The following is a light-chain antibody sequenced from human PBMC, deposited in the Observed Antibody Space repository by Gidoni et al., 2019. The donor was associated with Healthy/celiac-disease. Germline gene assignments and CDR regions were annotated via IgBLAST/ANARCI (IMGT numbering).Light chain of an antibody. J-gene: IGKJ1*01. CDR2: GAS. Sequence: EIVMTQSPATLSVSPGERATLSCRASQSVSNNLAWYQQKPGQAPRLLIYGASTRATGIPARFSGSGSGTEFTLTISSLQSEDFAVYYCQQYNNWTFXQXTKVEIK. V-gene: IGKV3-15*01. CDR1: QSVSNN. CDR3: QQYNNWT.